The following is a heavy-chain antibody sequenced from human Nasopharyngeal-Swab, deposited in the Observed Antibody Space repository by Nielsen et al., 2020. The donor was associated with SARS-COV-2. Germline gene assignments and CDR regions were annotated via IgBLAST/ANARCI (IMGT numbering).Heavy chain of an antibody. Sequence: GRSLRLSCAASGFTFSNAWMSWVRQAPGKGLEWVGRIKSKTDGGTTDYAAPVKGRFTISRDDSKNTLYLQMNSLKTEDTAVYYCTTEGFMITFGGVIVSDYWGQGTLVTVSS. D-gene: IGHD3-16*02. J-gene: IGHJ4*02. V-gene: IGHV3-15*01. CDR3: TTEGFMITFGGVIVSDY. CDR1: GFTFSNAW. CDR2: IKSKTDGGTT.